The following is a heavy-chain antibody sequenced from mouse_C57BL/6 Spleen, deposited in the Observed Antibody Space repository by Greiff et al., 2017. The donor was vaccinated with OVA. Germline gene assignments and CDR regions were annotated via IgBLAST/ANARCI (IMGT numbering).Heavy chain of an antibody. D-gene: IGHD4-1*01. CDR3: AKMGGTGYYYAMDY. Sequence: QVQLKESGPGLVQPSQSLSITCTVSGFSLTSYGVHWVRQSPGKGLEWLGVIWRGGSTDYNAAFMSRLSITKDNSKSQVFFKMNSLQADDTAIYYCAKMGGTGYYYAMDYWGQGTSVTVSS. CDR1: GFSLTSYG. V-gene: IGHV2-5*01. J-gene: IGHJ4*01. CDR2: IWRGGST.